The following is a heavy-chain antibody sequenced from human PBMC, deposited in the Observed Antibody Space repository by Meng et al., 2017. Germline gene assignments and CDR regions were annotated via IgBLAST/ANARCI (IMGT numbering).Heavy chain of an antibody. J-gene: IGHJ4*02. Sequence: GGSLRLSCAASGFTVSSNYMSWVRQAPGKGLEWVSVIYSGGSTYYADSVKGRFTISRDNSKNTLYLQMNRLRAEDTAVYYCARASDSSGYYVALGYWGQGTLVTVSA. CDR1: GFTVSSNY. CDR3: ARASDSSGYYVALGY. D-gene: IGHD3-22*01. CDR2: IYSGGST. V-gene: IGHV3-66*02.